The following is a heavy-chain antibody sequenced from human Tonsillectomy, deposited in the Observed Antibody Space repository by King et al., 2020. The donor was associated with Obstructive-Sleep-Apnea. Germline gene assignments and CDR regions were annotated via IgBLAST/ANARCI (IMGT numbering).Heavy chain of an antibody. Sequence: VQLQESGPELVKPSQTLSLTCTVSGGSFSSGDYYWNWIRQHPGKGLEWIGYIHYSGSTYYNPFLRSRVTISIDTSKNQFSLKLSSVTAADTAFYYCARYPSRTLGWFGPWGQGTLVTVSS. J-gene: IGHJ5*02. CDR1: GGSFSSGDYY. V-gene: IGHV4-31*03. CDR2: IHYSGST. CDR3: ARYPSRTLGWFGP. D-gene: IGHD2-2*01.